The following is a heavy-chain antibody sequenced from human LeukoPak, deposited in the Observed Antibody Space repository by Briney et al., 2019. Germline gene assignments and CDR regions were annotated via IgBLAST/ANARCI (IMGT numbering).Heavy chain of an antibody. J-gene: IGHJ5*02. V-gene: IGHV3-23*01. CDR1: GFTFSSYA. D-gene: IGHD2-2*01. CDR3: AKSPPSTSCCNWFDP. Sequence: GGSLRLSCAASGFTFSSYAMSWVRQAPGKGLEWVSAISGSGGSTYYADSVKGRFTISRDNPKNTLYLQMNSLRAEDTAVYYCAKSPPSTSCCNWFDPWGQGTLVTVSS. CDR2: ISGSGGST.